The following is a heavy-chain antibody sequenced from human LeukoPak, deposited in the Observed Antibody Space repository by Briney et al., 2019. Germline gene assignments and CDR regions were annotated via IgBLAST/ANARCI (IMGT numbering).Heavy chain of an antibody. CDR3: ARDPDYGDYDTIYYFDY. J-gene: IGHJ4*02. Sequence: GGSLRLSCAASGFTSSSYAMSWVRQAPGKGLEWVSAISSSSSYIYYADSVKGRFTISRDNAKNSLYLQMNSLRAEDTAVYYCARDPDYGDYDTIYYFDYWGQGTLVTVSS. D-gene: IGHD4-17*01. V-gene: IGHV3-21*01. CDR2: ISSSSSYI. CDR1: GFTSSSYA.